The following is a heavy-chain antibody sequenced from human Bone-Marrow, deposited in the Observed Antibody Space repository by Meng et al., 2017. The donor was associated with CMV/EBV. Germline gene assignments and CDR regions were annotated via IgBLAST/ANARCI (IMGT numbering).Heavy chain of an antibody. J-gene: IGHJ6*02. V-gene: IGHV3-11*04. CDR2: ISSSGSTI. CDR3: NYGWDYYSLDV. CDR1: GFTFSDYY. D-gene: IGHD3-10*01. Sequence: GGSLRLSCAASGFTFSDYYMSWIRQAPGKGLEWVSYISSSGSTIYYADSVKGRFTISRDNAKNSLYLQMNSLRAEDTAVYYCNYGWDYYSLDVWGQGTTVTVSS.